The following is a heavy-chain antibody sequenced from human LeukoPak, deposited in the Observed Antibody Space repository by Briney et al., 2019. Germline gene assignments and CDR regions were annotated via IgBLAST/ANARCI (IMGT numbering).Heavy chain of an antibody. D-gene: IGHD3-10*01. CDR3: ANSLFSMVRGVPGAFDI. CDR2: ITSSSSYI. CDR1: GFTLSSYS. Sequence: KAGRSLRLSCVASGFTLSSYSMNWVRQAPGKGLEWVSSITSSSSYIYYVDSVKGRFTISRDNSKDTLYLQMNSLRAEDTAVYYCANSLFSMVRGVPGAFDIWGQGTMVTVSS. J-gene: IGHJ3*02. V-gene: IGHV3-21*04.